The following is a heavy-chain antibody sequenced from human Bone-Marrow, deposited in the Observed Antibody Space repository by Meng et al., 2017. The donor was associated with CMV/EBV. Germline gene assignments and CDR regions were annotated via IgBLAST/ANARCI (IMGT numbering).Heavy chain of an antibody. CDR3: ARICVTGRACYHFDS. CDR1: GFTFSSYW. D-gene: IGHD2-2*01. Sequence: GESLKISCTGSGFTFSSYWMSWVRQAPGKGLEWVANIRQDGSEKHYVDSVKGRFTISRDNTKNSLYLEMNTLRDEDTAVYHCARICVTGRACYHFDSWGQGALVTVSS. V-gene: IGHV3-7*03. J-gene: IGHJ4*02. CDR2: IRQDGSEK.